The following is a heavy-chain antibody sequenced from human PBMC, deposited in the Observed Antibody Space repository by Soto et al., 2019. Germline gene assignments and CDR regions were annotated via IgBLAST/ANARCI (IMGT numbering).Heavy chain of an antibody. Sequence: PGGSLRLSCAASGFTFSSYAMSWVRQAPGKGLEWVSANIGIGGITYYADSLKGRFTISRDNSKNTLYLQMNGLRAEDTAVYYCAKVSPTIAPRPFGWDYYYYYGMDVWGQGTTVTVSS. D-gene: IGHD6-6*01. CDR3: AKVSPTIAPRPFGWDYYYYYGMDV. CDR1: GFTFSSYA. V-gene: IGHV3-23*01. J-gene: IGHJ6*02. CDR2: NIGIGGIT.